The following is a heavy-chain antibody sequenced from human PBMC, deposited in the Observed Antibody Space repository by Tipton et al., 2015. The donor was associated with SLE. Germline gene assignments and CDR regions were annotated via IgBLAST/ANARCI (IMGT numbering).Heavy chain of an antibody. CDR3: ARKRLPALAFAV. D-gene: IGHD3-16*01. V-gene: IGHV4-31*03. Sequence: TLSLTCTVSGGPISSGGYYWSWIRQQPGKGLVGNGYICDSRSTYYTPSLKSRVTISIDTSKNQFSLKLSSVTAAATAVYYCARKRLPALAFAVWGRGARVTLSS. CDR1: GGPISSGGYY. CDR2: ICDSRST. J-gene: IGHJ2*01.